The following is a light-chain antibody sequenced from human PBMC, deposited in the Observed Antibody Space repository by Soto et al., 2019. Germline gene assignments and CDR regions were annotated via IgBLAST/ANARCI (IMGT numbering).Light chain of an antibody. CDR1: TTDIHDFNS. J-gene: IGLJ1*01. CDR3: ASYPTTNILL. V-gene: IGLV2-14*01. CDR2: DVT. Sequence: QSALTQPASVSGSSGQSITISCSGPTTDIHDFNSISWYQHHPGKAPKLIAYDVTRRPSGVSRRFSGSKSGLTASLTISGLQAEDEADYFCASYPTTNILLFGTGTKVTVL.